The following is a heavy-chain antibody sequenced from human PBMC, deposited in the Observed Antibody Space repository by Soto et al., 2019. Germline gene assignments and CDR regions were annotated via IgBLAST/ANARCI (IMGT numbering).Heavy chain of an antibody. V-gene: IGHV3-48*01. J-gene: IGHJ4*02. D-gene: IGHD6-13*01. Sequence: EVQLVESGGGLVQPGGSLRLSCAASGFSFSTYVMNWVRQAPGKGLEWVSYISSTGSTIYYADSVKGRFTISRDNAKNSLYLQMNSLRAEDTAVYYCAREGRSSSWTDYWGQGTLVTVSS. CDR1: GFSFSTYV. CDR2: ISSTGSTI. CDR3: AREGRSSSWTDY.